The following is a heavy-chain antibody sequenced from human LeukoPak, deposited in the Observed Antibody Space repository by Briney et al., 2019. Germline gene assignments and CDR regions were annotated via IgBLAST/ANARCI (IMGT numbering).Heavy chain of an antibody. Sequence: ASVKVSCKASGYTFASYYMHWVRQAPGQGLEWMGIINPSGGSTSYAQKFQGRVTMTRDTSTSTVYMELSSLRSEDTAVYYCARVGNYYDSSGYYYYFDYWGQGTLVTVSS. CDR1: GYTFASYY. J-gene: IGHJ4*02. CDR2: INPSGGST. D-gene: IGHD3-22*01. CDR3: ARVGNYYDSSGYYYYFDY. V-gene: IGHV1-46*01.